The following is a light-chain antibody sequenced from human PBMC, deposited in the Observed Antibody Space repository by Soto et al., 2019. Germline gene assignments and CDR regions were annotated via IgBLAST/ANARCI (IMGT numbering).Light chain of an antibody. J-gene: IGLJ2*01. V-gene: IGLV1-47*01. CDR3: AAWDDSLSGVV. Sequence: QSVLTQPPSASGTPGQRVTLSCSGSSSHIGSNYVYWYQQLPGTVPQLLIYRNSERPSGVPDRFSGSKSGTSASLAISGLRSEDEADYYCAAWDDSLSGVVFGGGTKVTVL. CDR2: RNS. CDR1: SSHIGSNY.